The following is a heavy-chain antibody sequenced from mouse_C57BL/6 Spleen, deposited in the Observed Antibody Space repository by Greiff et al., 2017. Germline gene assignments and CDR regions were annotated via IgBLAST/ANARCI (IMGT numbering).Heavy chain of an antibody. V-gene: IGHV10-1*01. Sequence: EVQGVESGGGLVQPKGSLKLSCAASGFSFNTYAMNWVRQAPGKGLEWVACIRSKSNNYATYYADSVKDRFTISRDDSESMLYLQMNNLKTEDTAMYYCVYDGDWFAYWGQGTLVTVSA. CDR1: GFSFNTYA. J-gene: IGHJ3*01. CDR2: IRSKSNNYAT. D-gene: IGHD2-12*01. CDR3: VYDGDWFAY.